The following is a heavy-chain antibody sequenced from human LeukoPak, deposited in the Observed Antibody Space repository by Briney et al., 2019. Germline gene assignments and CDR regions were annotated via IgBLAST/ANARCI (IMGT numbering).Heavy chain of an antibody. D-gene: IGHD2-15*01. V-gene: IGHV4-59*01. CDR2: IYYSGST. Sequence: PSETLSLTCTVSGGSISSYYWSWIRQPPGKGVEWIGYIYYSGSTNYNPSLKSRVTISVDTSKNQFSLKLSSVTAADTAVYYCARSWYGHGSDYWGQGTLVTVSS. J-gene: IGHJ4*02. CDR3: ARSWYGHGSDY. CDR1: GGSISSYY.